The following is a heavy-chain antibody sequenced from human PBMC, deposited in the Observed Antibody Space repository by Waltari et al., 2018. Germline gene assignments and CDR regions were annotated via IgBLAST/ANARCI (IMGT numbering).Heavy chain of an antibody. Sequence: EVELLESGGGLVQPGGSLRLSCTTSGFTFSGNAMGWVRQAPGKGRECGSGIGSDLNQHYADSVKGRFTISRDNSKNTLYLQMNSLRAEDTALYYCVKDIFRWAFDIWGQGTMVTVSS. CDR1: GFTFSGNA. J-gene: IGHJ3*02. CDR2: IGSDLNQ. D-gene: IGHD3-9*01. CDR3: VKDIFRWAFDI. V-gene: IGHV3-23*01.